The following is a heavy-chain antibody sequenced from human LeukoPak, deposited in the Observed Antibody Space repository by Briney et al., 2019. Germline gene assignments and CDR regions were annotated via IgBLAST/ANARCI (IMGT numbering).Heavy chain of an antibody. Sequence: GASVKVSCKASGYTFTSYYMHWVRQAPGLGLEWMGIINPSAGSTNYAQKFQGRVTMTRDTSKSTVYMELSSLRSEDTAVYYCARDACSSTICSAGRNWFDPWGQGTLVTVSS. D-gene: IGHD2-2*01. CDR2: INPSAGST. CDR3: ARDACSSTICSAGRNWFDP. J-gene: IGHJ5*02. V-gene: IGHV1-46*01. CDR1: GYTFTSYY.